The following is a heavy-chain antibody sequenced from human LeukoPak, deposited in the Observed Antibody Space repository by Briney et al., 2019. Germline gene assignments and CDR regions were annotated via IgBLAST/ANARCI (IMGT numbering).Heavy chain of an antibody. J-gene: IGHJ4*02. CDR3: AKDEPSGSGSYGEFDY. D-gene: IGHD3-10*01. Sequence: GGSLRLSCAVSGFTFSNYAISWVRQAPGKGLEWVSAIVPSGDRKYYADSVTGRFTISRDNSKNTVFLQMNSLRAEDTAVYHCAKDEPSGSGSYGEFDYWGQGTLVTVSS. CDR2: IVPSGDRK. CDR1: GFTFSNYA. V-gene: IGHV3-23*01.